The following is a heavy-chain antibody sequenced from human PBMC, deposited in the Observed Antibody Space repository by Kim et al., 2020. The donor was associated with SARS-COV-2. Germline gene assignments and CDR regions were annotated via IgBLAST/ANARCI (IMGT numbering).Heavy chain of an antibody. V-gene: IGHV4-59*08. D-gene: IGHD3-22*01. CDR3: ARLKYDSSGNDAFDI. J-gene: IGHJ3*02. Sequence: PSPESRVPISVDTSKNQFSLKLSSVTAADTAVYYCARLKYDSSGNDAFDIWGQGTMVTVSS.